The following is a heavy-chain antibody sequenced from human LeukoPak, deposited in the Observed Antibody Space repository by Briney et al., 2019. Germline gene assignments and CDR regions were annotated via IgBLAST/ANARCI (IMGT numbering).Heavy chain of an antibody. CDR1: GFTFSSYW. J-gene: IGHJ5*02. Sequence: PGGSLRLSCAASGFTFSSYWMHWVRQAPGKGLVWVSRINSDGSSTSYADSVKGRFTISRDNAKNTLYLQMNGLRAEDTAVYYCARDRSLITMVRGVIITRTPDNWFDPWGQGTLVTVSS. D-gene: IGHD3-10*01. CDR2: INSDGSST. CDR3: ARDRSLITMVRGVIITRTPDNWFDP. V-gene: IGHV3-74*01.